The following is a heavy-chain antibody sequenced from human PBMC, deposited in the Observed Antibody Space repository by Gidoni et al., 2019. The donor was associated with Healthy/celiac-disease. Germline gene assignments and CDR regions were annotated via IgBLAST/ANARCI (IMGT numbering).Heavy chain of an antibody. CDR1: GGSLSSSSYY. J-gene: IGHJ3*02. V-gene: IGHV4-39*07. Sequence: QLQLQESGPGLVKPSETLSLTCTVSGGSLSSSSYYWGWIRQPPGKGLEWIGSIYYSGSTYYNPSLKSRVTISVDTSKNQFSLKLSSVTAADTAVYYCARRRNYYDSSGAAFDIWGQGTMVTVSS. CDR2: IYYSGST. CDR3: ARRRNYYDSSGAAFDI. D-gene: IGHD3-22*01.